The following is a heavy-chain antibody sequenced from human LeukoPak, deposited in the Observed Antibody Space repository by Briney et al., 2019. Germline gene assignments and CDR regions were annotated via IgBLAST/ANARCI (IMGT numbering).Heavy chain of an antibody. CDR2: IKQDGSEK. Sequence: GGSLRLSCAASGFTFGSYWMSWVRQAPGKGLEWVANIKQDGSEKYYVDSVKGRFTISRDNAKNSLYLQMNSLRAEDTAVYYCASHPYDILTGYYKYYFDYWGQGTLVTVSS. CDR3: ASHPYDILTGYYKYYFDY. D-gene: IGHD3-9*01. J-gene: IGHJ4*02. V-gene: IGHV3-7*03. CDR1: GFTFGSYW.